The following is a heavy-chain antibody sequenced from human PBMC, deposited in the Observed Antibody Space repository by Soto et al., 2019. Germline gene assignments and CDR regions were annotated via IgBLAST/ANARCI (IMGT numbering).Heavy chain of an antibody. CDR2: ISAYNGNT. Sequence: QVQLVQSGAEVKKPGASVKVSCKASGYTFTSSGISWVRQAPGQGLEWMGWISAYNGNTNYAQKLQGRVTMTTDTSTSTAYMELRSLRSEDTAVYYCARDCYIVVVPAAIDYYYYGMDVWGQGTTVTVSS. D-gene: IGHD2-2*02. CDR1: GYTFTSSG. V-gene: IGHV1-18*01. J-gene: IGHJ6*02. CDR3: ARDCYIVVVPAAIDYYYYGMDV.